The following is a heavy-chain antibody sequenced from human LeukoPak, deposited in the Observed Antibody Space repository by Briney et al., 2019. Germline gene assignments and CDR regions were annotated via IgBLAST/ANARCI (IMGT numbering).Heavy chain of an antibody. V-gene: IGHV4-59*01. Sequence: PSETLSLTCTVSGGSISSYYWSWIRQPPGKGLEWIGYIYYSGSTNYNPSLKSRVTISVDTSKNQFSLKLSSVTAADTAVYYCARTYSSSWLVAYGMDVWGQGTTVTVSS. J-gene: IGHJ6*02. CDR2: IYYSGST. D-gene: IGHD6-13*01. CDR3: ARTYSSSWLVAYGMDV. CDR1: GGSISSYY.